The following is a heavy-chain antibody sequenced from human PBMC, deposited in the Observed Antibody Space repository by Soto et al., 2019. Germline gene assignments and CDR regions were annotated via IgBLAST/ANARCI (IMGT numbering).Heavy chain of an antibody. CDR1: VFTCISYG. CDR3: ARDQDYGDSSQVDY. Sequence: GSLRVSCAAPVFTCISYGMHWVRQAPGKGLEWVAVIWYDGSNKYYADSVKGRFTISRDNSKNTLYLQMNSLRAEDTAVYYCARDQDYGDSSQVDYWGQGTLVTVSS. D-gene: IGHD4-17*01. V-gene: IGHV3-33*01. CDR2: IWYDGSNK. J-gene: IGHJ4*02.